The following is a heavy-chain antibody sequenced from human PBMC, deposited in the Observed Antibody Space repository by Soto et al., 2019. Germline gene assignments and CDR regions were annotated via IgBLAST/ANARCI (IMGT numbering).Heavy chain of an antibody. CDR2: INHSGST. CDR1: GGSFSGYY. V-gene: IGHV4-34*01. J-gene: IGHJ5*02. CDR3: ARGSLGGDFWSGYYTSKWFDP. D-gene: IGHD3-3*01. Sequence: SETLSLTCAVYGGSFSGYYWSWIRQPPGKGLEWIGEINHSGSTNYNPSLKSRVTISVDTSKNQFSLKLSSVTAADTAVYYCARGSLGGDFWSGYYTSKWFDPWGQGTLVTVSS.